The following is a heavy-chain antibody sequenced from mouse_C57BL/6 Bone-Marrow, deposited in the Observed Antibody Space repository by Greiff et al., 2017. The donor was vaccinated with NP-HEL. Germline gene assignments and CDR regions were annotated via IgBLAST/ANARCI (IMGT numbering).Heavy chain of an antibody. J-gene: IGHJ2*01. V-gene: IGHV1-82*01. CDR3: ARSYLLLRYYFDY. CDR1: GYAFSSSW. Sequence: QVQLKQSGPELVKPGASVKISCKASGYAFSSSWMNWVKQRPGKGLEWIGRIYPGDGDTNYNGKFKGKATLTADKSSSTAYMQLSSLTSEDSAVYFCARSYLLLRYYFDYWGQGTTLTVSS. CDR2: IYPGDGDT. D-gene: IGHD1-1*01.